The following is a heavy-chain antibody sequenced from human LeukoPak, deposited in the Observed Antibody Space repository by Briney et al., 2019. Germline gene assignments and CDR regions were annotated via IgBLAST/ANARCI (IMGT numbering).Heavy chain of an antibody. CDR2: TSSSDAGT. V-gene: IGHV3-23*01. CDR1: GFTLSSYA. D-gene: IGHD3-3*01. CDR3: AKEVTDYDFWSGYQH. J-gene: IGHJ4*02. Sequence: PGGSLRLSCAASGFTLSSYAMSWVRQAPGKGLEWVSATSSSDAGTYYADSVKGRFTISRDNSKNTLYLQMNSLRAEDTAVYYCAKEVTDYDFWSGYQHWGQGTLVTVSS.